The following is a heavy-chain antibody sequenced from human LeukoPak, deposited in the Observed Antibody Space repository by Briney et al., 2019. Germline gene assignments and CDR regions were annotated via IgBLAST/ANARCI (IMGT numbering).Heavy chain of an antibody. CDR3: ARGYSSSFGMGY. D-gene: IGHD6-13*01. J-gene: IGHJ4*02. CDR2: IFYSGST. V-gene: IGHV4-39*07. CDR1: GDSISRSSYY. Sequence: SETLSLTCTVSGDSISRSSYYWGWIRQPPGKGLEWIGSIFYSGSTYYNPSLKSQVTISVDTSKNQFSLKLSSVTAADTAVYYCARGYSSSFGMGYWGQGTLVTVSP.